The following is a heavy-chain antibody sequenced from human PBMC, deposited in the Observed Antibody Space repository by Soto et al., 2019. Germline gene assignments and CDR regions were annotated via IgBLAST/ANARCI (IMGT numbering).Heavy chain of an antibody. J-gene: IGHJ4*02. V-gene: IGHV3-23*01. D-gene: IGHD3-9*01. CDR2: ISGSGGST. CDR1: GFTFSSYA. CDR3: AKGRLLRYFDWLLIDY. Sequence: GGSLRLSCAASGFTFSSYAMSWVRQAPGKGLEWVSAISGSGGSTYYADSVKGRFTISRDNSKNTLYLQMNSLRAEDTAVYYCAKGRLLRYFDWLLIDYWGQGTLVTVSS.